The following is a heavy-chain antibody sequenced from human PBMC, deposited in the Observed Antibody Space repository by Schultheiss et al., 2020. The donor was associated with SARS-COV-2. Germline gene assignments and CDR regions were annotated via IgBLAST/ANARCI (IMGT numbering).Heavy chain of an antibody. CDR2: IYYSGST. J-gene: IGHJ4*02. CDR3: ARGTIVGATNVDY. V-gene: IGHV4-4*02. CDR1: GGSISSSNW. Sequence: SETLSLTCAVSGGSISSSNWWSWVRQPPGKGLEWIGYIYYSGSTNYNPSLKSRVTISVDTSKNQFSLKLSSVTAADTAVYYCARGTIVGATNVDYWGQGTLVTVSS. D-gene: IGHD1-26*01.